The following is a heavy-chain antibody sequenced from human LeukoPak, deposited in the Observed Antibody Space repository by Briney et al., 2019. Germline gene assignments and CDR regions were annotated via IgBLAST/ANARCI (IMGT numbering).Heavy chain of an antibody. CDR2: IRYDGSNK. Sequence: PGGSLRLSCAASGFTFSSYGMHWVRQAPGKGLEWVAFIRYDGSNKYYADSVKGRFTISRDNSKNTLYLQMNSLRAEDTAVYYCAKEGQWLVQSYYYYYMDVWGKGTTVTISS. D-gene: IGHD6-19*01. V-gene: IGHV3-30*02. J-gene: IGHJ6*03. CDR1: GFTFSSYG. CDR3: AKEGQWLVQSYYYYYMDV.